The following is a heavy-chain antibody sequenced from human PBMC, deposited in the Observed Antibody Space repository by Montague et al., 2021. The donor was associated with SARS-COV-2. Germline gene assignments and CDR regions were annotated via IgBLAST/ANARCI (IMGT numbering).Heavy chain of an antibody. J-gene: IGHJ2*01. CDR2: ISGGGHSI. D-gene: IGHD2-8*01. V-gene: IGHV3-23*01. CDR3: AGVPLMRGHWFLDL. CDR1: GFTFDLYA. Sequence: SLRLSCAASGFTFDLYAMNWVRQAPGKGLEWVAAISGGGHSIYYADSVKGRFTVSRDNSENTLYLQMSGLGAEDTALYYCAGVPLMRGHWFLDLWGRGTLVSVSS.